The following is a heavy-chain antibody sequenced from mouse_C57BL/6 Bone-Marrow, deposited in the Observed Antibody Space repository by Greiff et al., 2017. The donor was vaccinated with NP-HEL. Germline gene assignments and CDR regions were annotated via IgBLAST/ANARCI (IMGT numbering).Heavy chain of an antibody. Sequence: VQLQQSVAELVRPGASVKLSCTASGFNIKNTYMHWVKQRPEQGLEWIGRIDPANGNTKYAPKFQGKATITADTSSNTAYLQLSSLTSEDTAIYYCARNFPDCDGSPYWYLDVWGTGTTVTVSS. D-gene: IGHD1-1*01. CDR1: GFNIKNTY. V-gene: IGHV14-3*01. J-gene: IGHJ1*03. CDR2: IDPANGNT. CDR3: ARNFPDCDGSPYWYLDV.